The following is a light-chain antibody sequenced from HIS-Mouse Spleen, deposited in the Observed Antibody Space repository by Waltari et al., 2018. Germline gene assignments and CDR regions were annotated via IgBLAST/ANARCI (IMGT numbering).Light chain of an antibody. Sequence: SYELTQPPSVSVSPGQTASITCSGDKLGDKYACWYQQKPGQSPVLVIYQDSKRPSGVPERVSGDNSGNTATLTISGTQAMDEADYYCQAWDSSTAWVFGGGTKLTVL. CDR2: QDS. CDR3: QAWDSSTAWV. J-gene: IGLJ3*02. V-gene: IGLV3-1*01. CDR1: KLGDKY.